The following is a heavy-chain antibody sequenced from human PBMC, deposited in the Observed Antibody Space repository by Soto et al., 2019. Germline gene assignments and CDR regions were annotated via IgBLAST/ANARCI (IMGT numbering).Heavy chain of an antibody. J-gene: IGHJ4*02. V-gene: IGHV3-33*01. CDR1: GFTFSSYG. CDR3: ARAMVDSSGTLDY. D-gene: IGHD3-22*01. Sequence: GGSLRLSCAASGFTFSSYGMHWVRQAPGKGLEWVAVIWYDGSNKYYADSVKGRFTISRDNSKNTLYLQMNSLRAEDTAVYYCARAMVDSSGTLDYWGQGTLVNVSS. CDR2: IWYDGSNK.